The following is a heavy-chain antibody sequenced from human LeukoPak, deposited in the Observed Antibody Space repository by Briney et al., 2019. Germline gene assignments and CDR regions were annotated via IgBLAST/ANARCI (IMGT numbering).Heavy chain of an antibody. CDR3: ARDPYSGSYGDSYYYYMDV. Sequence: GGSLRLSCAASGFTFDDYGLSWVRQAPGKGLEWVSGINWNGGSTGYADSVKGRFTISRDNAKNSLYLQMNSLRAEDTAIYYCARDPYSGSYGDSYYYYMDVWGKGTTVTISS. V-gene: IGHV3-20*04. CDR2: INWNGGST. CDR1: GFTFDDYG. D-gene: IGHD1-26*01. J-gene: IGHJ6*03.